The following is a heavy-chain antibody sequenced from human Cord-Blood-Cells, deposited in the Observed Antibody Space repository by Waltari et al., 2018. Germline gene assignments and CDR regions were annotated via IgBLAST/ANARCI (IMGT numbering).Heavy chain of an antibody. CDR3: ARDSGSYFTSFDY. CDR1: GYTFTGYY. V-gene: IGHV1-2*02. J-gene: IGHJ4*02. D-gene: IGHD1-26*01. CDR2: INPNSGGT. Sequence: QVQLVQSGAEVKKPGASVKVSCQASGYTFTGYYMPWVRPAPGQGLEWMGWINPNSGGTNYAQKFQGRVTMTRDTSISTAYMELSRLRSDDTAVYYCARDSGSYFTSFDYWGQGTLVTVSS.